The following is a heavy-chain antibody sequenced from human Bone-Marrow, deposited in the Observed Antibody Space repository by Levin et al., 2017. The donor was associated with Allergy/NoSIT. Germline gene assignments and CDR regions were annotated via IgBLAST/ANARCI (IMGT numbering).Heavy chain of an antibody. V-gene: IGHV3-21*01. J-gene: IGHJ5*02. D-gene: IGHD4-11*01. CDR1: GFTFSSYS. CDR3: ARKKFTVTTYWFDP. Sequence: PGGSLRLSCAASGFTFSSYSMNWVRQAPGKGLEWVSSISSSSSYIYYADSVKGRFTISRDNAKNSLYLQMNSLRAEDTAVYYCARKKFTVTTYWFDPWGQGTLVTVSS. CDR2: ISSSSSYI.